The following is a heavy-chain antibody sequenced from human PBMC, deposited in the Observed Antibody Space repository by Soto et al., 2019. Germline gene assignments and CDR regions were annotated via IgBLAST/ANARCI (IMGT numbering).Heavy chain of an antibody. CDR2: ISSSGSTI. V-gene: IGHV3-48*03. D-gene: IGHD4-17*01. CDR1: GFTFSSYE. J-gene: IGHJ4*02. CDR3: AQLGGNDYGEVFDY. Sequence: EVQLVESGGGLVQPGGSLRLSCAASGFTFSSYEMNWVRQAPGKGLEWVSYISSSGSTIYYADSVKGRFTISRDNAKNSLYLQMNSLRAEDTAVYYCAQLGGNDYGEVFDYWGQGALVTVSS.